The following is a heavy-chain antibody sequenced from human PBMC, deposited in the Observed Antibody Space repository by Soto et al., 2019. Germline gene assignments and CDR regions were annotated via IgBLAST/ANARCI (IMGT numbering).Heavy chain of an antibody. J-gene: IGHJ5*02. CDR3: ARGHWFDP. CDR1: GFTFSSYA. Sequence: GGSLRLSCAASGFTFSSYAMHWVRQAPGKGLEWVAVISYDGSNKYYADSVKGRVTMTRNTSISTAYMELSSLRSEDTAVYYCARGHWFDPWGQGTLVTVSS. V-gene: IGHV3-30-3*01. CDR2: ISYDGSNK.